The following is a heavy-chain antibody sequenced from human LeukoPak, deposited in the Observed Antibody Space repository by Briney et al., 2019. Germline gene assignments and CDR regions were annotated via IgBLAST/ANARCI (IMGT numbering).Heavy chain of an antibody. CDR2: INPSGGST. CDR1: GYTFTGYY. J-gene: IGHJ6*02. Sequence: GASVKVSCKASGYTFTGYYMHWVRQAPGQGLEWMGIINPSGGSTSYAQKFQGRVTMTRDTSTSTVYMELSSLRSEDTAVYYCARDRGPRSVVPAAIWYYYYGMDVWGQGTTVTVSS. D-gene: IGHD2-2*01. V-gene: IGHV1-46*01. CDR3: ARDRGPRSVVPAAIWYYYYGMDV.